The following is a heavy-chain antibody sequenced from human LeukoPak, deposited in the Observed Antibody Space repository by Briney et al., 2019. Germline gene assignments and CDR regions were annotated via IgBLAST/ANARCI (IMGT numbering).Heavy chain of an antibody. CDR1: GGSFSGYY. J-gene: IGHJ4*02. V-gene: IGHV4-34*01. CDR2: INHSGST. Sequence: SETLSLTCAVYGGSFSGYYWSWIRPPPGKGLEWIGEINHSGSTNYNPSLKSRVTISVDTSKNQFSLKLSSVTAADTAVYYCARSYSSGPHYFDYWGQGTLVTVSS. D-gene: IGHD6-19*01. CDR3: ARSYSSGPHYFDY.